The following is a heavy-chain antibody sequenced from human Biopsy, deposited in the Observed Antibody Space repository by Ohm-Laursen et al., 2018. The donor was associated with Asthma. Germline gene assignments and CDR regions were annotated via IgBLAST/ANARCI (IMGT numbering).Heavy chain of an antibody. Sequence: SQTLSLTCSVSGAAISRGGYYWSWIRQPPGKGLEWIGYIYTDGSTDYNPSLKSRLSMSVDTSMNQFSLKLTSVTAADTAVYFCARDAESAWSSGLDAFDFWGHGTMVTVSS. D-gene: IGHD6-19*01. CDR3: ARDAESAWSSGLDAFDF. J-gene: IGHJ3*01. CDR1: GAAISRGGYY. V-gene: IGHV4-31*03. CDR2: IYTDGST.